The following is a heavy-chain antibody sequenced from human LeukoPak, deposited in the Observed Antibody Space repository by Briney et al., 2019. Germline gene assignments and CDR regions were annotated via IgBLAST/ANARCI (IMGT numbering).Heavy chain of an antibody. Sequence: GGSLRLSCAACGFTFRSYAMSWVRQAPGKGLEWVSAISGSGGSTYYADSVKRRFTLSRDNSKNTLYLQMNSLRAEDTAVYYCAKELTYYYDSSGNFDYWGQGTLVTVSS. D-gene: IGHD3-22*01. J-gene: IGHJ4*02. CDR1: GFTFRSYA. CDR2: ISGSGGST. CDR3: AKELTYYYDSSGNFDY. V-gene: IGHV3-23*01.